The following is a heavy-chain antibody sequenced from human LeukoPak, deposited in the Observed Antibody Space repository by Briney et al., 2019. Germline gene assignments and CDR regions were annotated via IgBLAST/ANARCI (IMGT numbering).Heavy chain of an antibody. Sequence: SETLSLTCTVSGGSISSYYWSWIRQPPGKGLEWIGYIYYSGSTNYNPSLKSRVTISVDTSTNHFSLKLSSVTAADPAVYYCARASTYVSRGNWFDPWGQGTLVTVSS. D-gene: IGHD5/OR15-5a*01. CDR2: IYYSGST. CDR1: GGSISSYY. J-gene: IGHJ5*02. V-gene: IGHV4-59*01. CDR3: ARASTYVSRGNWFDP.